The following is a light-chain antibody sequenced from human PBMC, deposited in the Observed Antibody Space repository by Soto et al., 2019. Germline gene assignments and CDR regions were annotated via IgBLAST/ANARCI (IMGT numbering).Light chain of an antibody. V-gene: IGKV1-33*01. CDR2: DAS. CDR3: QQYDSLPPT. Sequence: DIQMTQSPSSLSASVGDRDTITCQASQDISNYLNWYQQKPGKAPKLLMSDASILETGVPSRFSGGGSGTDFTFTISGLQPEDIATYYCQQYDSLPPTFGPGTKVDLK. CDR1: QDISNY. J-gene: IGKJ3*01.